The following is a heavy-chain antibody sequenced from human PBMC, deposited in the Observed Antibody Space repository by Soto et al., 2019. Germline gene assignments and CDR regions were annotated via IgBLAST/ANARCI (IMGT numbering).Heavy chain of an antibody. CDR1: GYTFTSYG. V-gene: IGHV1-18*01. CDR3: ERSRGVMLYYYYMDV. CDR2: ISAYNGNT. D-gene: IGHD3-16*01. Sequence: ASVKVSCKASGYTFTSYGISWVRQAPGQGLEWMGWISAYNGNTNYAQKLQGRVTMTTDTSTSTAYMELRSLRSDDTAVYYCERSRGVMLYYYYMDVWGKGTTVTVSS. J-gene: IGHJ6*03.